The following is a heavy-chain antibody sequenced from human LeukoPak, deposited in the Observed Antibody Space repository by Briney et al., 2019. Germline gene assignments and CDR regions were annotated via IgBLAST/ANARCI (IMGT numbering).Heavy chain of an antibody. CDR1: GFTFSSYS. V-gene: IGHV3-9*01. Sequence: GGSLRLSCAASGFTFSSYSMNWVRQAPGKGLEWVSGISWNSGSIGYADSVKGRFTISRDNAKNSLYLQMNSLRAEDTALYYCAKDMTLYSSNFDYWGQGTLVTVSS. J-gene: IGHJ4*02. CDR2: ISWNSGSI. D-gene: IGHD6-13*01. CDR3: AKDMTLYSSNFDY.